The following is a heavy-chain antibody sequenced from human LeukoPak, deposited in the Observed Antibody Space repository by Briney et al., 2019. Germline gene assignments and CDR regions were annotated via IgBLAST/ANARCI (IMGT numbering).Heavy chain of an antibody. CDR3: ARDPMIQLWYPFDY. J-gene: IGHJ4*02. CDR2: IDAGNGNT. CDR1: GYTFTSYA. V-gene: IGHV1-3*01. Sequence: GASVKVSCKASGYTFTSYAMHWVRQAPGQRLEWMGWIDAGNGNTKYSQKFQGRVTITRDTSASTAYMELSSLRSEDTAVYYCARDPMIQLWYPFDYWGQGTLVTVSS. D-gene: IGHD5-18*01.